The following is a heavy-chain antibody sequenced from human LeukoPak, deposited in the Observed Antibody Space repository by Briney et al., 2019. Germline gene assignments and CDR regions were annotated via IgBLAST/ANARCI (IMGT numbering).Heavy chain of an antibody. Sequence: GGSLRLSCAASGFTFSSYAMHWVRQAPGKGLEWEAFIRYDGSNEYYADSVKGRFTISRDNSKNTLYLQMNSLKAEDTAVYYCAKDYSSSWYGFDYWGQGTLVTVSS. J-gene: IGHJ4*02. CDR1: GFTFSSYA. D-gene: IGHD6-13*01. V-gene: IGHV3-30*02. CDR2: IRYDGSNE. CDR3: AKDYSSSWYGFDY.